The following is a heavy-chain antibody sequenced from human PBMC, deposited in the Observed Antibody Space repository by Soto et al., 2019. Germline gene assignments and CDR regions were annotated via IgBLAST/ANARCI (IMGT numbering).Heavy chain of an antibody. CDR1: GGSFSGYY. J-gene: IGHJ5*02. D-gene: IGHD5-12*01. CDR2: INHSGST. CDR3: ALLLGTYSGYDSWIKNNWFDP. V-gene: IGHV4-34*01. Sequence: SETLSLTCAVYGGSFSGYYWSWIRQPPGKGLEWIGEINHSGSTNYNPSLKSRVTISVDTSKNQFSLKLSSVTAADTAVYYCALLLGTYSGYDSWIKNNWFDPWGQGTLVTVSS.